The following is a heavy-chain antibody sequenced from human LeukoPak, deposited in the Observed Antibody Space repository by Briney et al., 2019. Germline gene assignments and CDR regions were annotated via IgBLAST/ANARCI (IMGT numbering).Heavy chain of an antibody. CDR1: GFTFSNAW. V-gene: IGHV3-7*01. CDR2: IKQDGSEK. Sequence: GGSLRLSCAASGFTFSNAWMSWVRQAPGKGLEWVANIKQDGSEKYYVDSVKGRFTISRDNAKNSLYLQMNSLRAEDTAVYYCARDRYGDYAIDYWGQGTLVTVSS. D-gene: IGHD4-17*01. J-gene: IGHJ4*02. CDR3: ARDRYGDYAIDY.